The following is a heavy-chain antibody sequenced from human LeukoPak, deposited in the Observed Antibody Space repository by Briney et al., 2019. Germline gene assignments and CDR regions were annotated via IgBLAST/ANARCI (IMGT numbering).Heavy chain of an antibody. CDR3: ASGSSGSSSWSIAY. D-gene: IGHD6-6*01. J-gene: IGHJ4*02. CDR2: IWYDGSNK. V-gene: IGHV3-33*01. Sequence: PGGSLRLSCAASGFSFRTYGIHWVRQAPGKGLEWVAVIWYDGSNKYYTDSVKGRFTISRDNSKSTLSLQMNSLRVEDTAVYYCASGSSGSSSWSIAYWGQGTLVTVSS. CDR1: GFSFRTYG.